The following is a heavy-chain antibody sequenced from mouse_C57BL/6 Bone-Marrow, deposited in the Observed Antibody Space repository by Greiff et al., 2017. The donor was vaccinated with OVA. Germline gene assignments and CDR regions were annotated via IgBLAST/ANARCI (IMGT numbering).Heavy chain of an antibody. J-gene: IGHJ1*03. CDR3: ARLITKYFDV. CDR1: GYTFTNYW. D-gene: IGHD2-4*01. Sequence: QVQLKESGAELVRPGTSVKMSCKASGYTFTNYWIGWAKQRPGHGLEWIGDIYPGGGYTNYNEKFKGKATLTADKSSSTAYMQFSSLTSEDSAIYYCARLITKYFDVWGTGTTVTVSS. CDR2: IYPGGGYT. V-gene: IGHV1-63*01.